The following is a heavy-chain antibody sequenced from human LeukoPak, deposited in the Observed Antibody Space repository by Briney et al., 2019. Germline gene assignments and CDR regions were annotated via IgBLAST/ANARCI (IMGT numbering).Heavy chain of an antibody. V-gene: IGHV7-4-1*02. Sequence: ASVKVSCKASGYTFTSYVMNWVRQAPGRGLEWMGWINTNTGNPTYAQGFTGRFVFSLDTSVSTAYLQISSLKAEDTAVYYCARDRTSGWNNDAFDIWGQGTMVTVSS. D-gene: IGHD1/OR15-1a*01. CDR3: ARDRTSGWNNDAFDI. CDR2: INTNTGNP. J-gene: IGHJ3*02. CDR1: GYTFTSYV.